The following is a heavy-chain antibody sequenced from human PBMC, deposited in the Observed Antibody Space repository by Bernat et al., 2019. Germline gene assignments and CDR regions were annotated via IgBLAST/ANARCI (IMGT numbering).Heavy chain of an antibody. J-gene: IGHJ5*02. V-gene: IGHV3-30*18. Sequence: QVQLVESGGGVVQPGRSLRHSCAASGFTFSSYGMHWVRQAPGKGLEWVAVISYDGSNKYYSDSVKGRFTISRDNSKNTLYLQMNSLRAEDTAVYYCAKTAYYDSSGYYNKNWFDPWGQGTLVTVSS. CDR3: AKTAYYDSSGYYNKNWFDP. CDR1: GFTFSSYG. CDR2: ISYDGSNK. D-gene: IGHD3-22*01.